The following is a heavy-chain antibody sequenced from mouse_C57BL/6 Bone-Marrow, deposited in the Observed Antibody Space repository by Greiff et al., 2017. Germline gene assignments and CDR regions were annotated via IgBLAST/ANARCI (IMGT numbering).Heavy chain of an antibody. CDR1: GYTFTDYY. CDR2: INPNNGGT. V-gene: IGHV1-26*01. CDR3: ARPIYDGNLDY. J-gene: IGHJ2*01. Sequence: EVQLQQSGPELVKPGASVKISCKASGYTFTDYYMNWVKQSHGKSLEWIGDINPNNGGTSYNQKFKGKATLTVDKSSRTAYMELRSLTAEDAAGYYCARPIYDGNLDYWGQGTTLTVAS. D-gene: IGHD2-1*01.